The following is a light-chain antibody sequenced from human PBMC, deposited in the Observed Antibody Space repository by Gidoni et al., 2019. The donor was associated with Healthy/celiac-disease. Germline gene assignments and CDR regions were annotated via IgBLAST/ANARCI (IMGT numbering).Light chain of an antibody. CDR1: QSVSSSY. V-gene: IGKV3-20*01. CDR2: GAS. CDR3: QQYGSSSLT. Sequence: EIVLTQSPGTLSLSPGERATLSCRASQSVSSSYLAWYQQTPGQAPRPLIYGASSRATGIPDRFSGSGSGTDFTLTISRLEPEDFAVYYCQQYGSSSLTFGGGTKVEIK. J-gene: IGKJ4*01.